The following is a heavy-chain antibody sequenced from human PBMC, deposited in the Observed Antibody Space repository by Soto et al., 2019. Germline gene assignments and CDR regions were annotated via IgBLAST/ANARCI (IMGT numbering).Heavy chain of an antibody. V-gene: IGHV4-59*01. CDR1: GGLISSYD. J-gene: IGHJ4*02. Sequence: SEALPVTTPFSGGLISSYDWSWSRQPPGKGLEWIGYIYYSGSTNYNPSLKSRVTISVDTSKNQFSLKLSSVTAADTAVYYCARAWGRVFDYWGQGTLVTVS. CDR3: ARAWGRVFDY. CDR2: IYYSGST. D-gene: IGHD3-16*01.